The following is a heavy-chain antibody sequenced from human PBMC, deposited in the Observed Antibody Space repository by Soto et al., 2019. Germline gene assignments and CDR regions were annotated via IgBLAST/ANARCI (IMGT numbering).Heavy chain of an antibody. J-gene: IGHJ6*02. CDR1: GYTFTTYG. CDR3: TREGSAPYYYYGMDA. D-gene: IGHD3-10*01. Sequence: ASVKVSCKASGYTFTTYGIGWVRQAPGQGLEWMGRINTHNGNTNYAQNFQGRVIMTADTSSSTAYMELRSLISDDTAVYYCTREGSAPYYYYGMDAWGQGTTVTVSS. CDR2: INTHNGNT. V-gene: IGHV1-18*01.